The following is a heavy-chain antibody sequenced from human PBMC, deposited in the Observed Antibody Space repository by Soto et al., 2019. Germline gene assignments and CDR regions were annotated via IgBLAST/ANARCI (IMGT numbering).Heavy chain of an antibody. CDR2: IYYSGST. V-gene: IGHV4-61*01. D-gene: IGHD3-9*01. Sequence: SETLSLTCTVSGGSVSSGSYYWSWIRQPPGKGLEWIGYIYYSGSTNYNPSLKSRVTISVDTSKNQFSLKLSSVTAADTAVYYCARDTTLYDILTGYSVAWFDPWGQGTLVTVPQ. J-gene: IGHJ5*02. CDR3: ARDTTLYDILTGYSVAWFDP. CDR1: GGSVSSGSYY.